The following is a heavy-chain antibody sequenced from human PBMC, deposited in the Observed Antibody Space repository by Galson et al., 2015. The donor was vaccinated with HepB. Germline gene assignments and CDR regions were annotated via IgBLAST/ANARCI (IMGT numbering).Heavy chain of an antibody. Sequence: SLRLSCAASGFTFSSYSMNWVRQAPGKGLEWVSSISSSSSYIYYADSVKGRFTISRDNAKNSLYLQMNSLRAEDTAVYYCARVHPGIRAFDIWGQGTMVTVSS. CDR3: ARVHPGIRAFDI. CDR2: ISSSSSYI. CDR1: GFTFSSYS. D-gene: IGHD3-10*01. V-gene: IGHV3-21*01. J-gene: IGHJ3*02.